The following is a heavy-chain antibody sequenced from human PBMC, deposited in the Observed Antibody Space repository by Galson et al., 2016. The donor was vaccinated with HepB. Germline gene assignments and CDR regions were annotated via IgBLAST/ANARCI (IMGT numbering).Heavy chain of an antibody. Sequence: SEKVSCKASGGTFSSYAISWVRQAPGQGLEWMGGIIPIFGTANYAQKFQGRVTITADESTSTAYMELSSLRSEDTAVYYCARGGPPRDIVVVPAAMNYYYGMDVWGQGTTVTVSS. CDR3: ARGGPPRDIVVVPAAMNYYYGMDV. V-gene: IGHV1-69*13. D-gene: IGHD2-2*01. CDR2: IIPIFGTA. CDR1: GGTFSSYA. J-gene: IGHJ6*02.